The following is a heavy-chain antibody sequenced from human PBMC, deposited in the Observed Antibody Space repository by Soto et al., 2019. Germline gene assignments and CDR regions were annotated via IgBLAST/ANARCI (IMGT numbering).Heavy chain of an antibody. J-gene: IGHJ4*02. V-gene: IGHV1-2*04. CDR3: ARDHSSGYNSSSYFDY. Sequence: SVKVSCKASGYTFTGYYMHWVRQAPGQGLEWMGWINPNSGGTNYAQKFQGWVTMTRDTSISTAYMELSRLRSDDTAVYYCARDHSSGYNSSSYFDYWGQGTLVTVSS. CDR1: GYTFTGYY. D-gene: IGHD6-6*01. CDR2: INPNSGGT.